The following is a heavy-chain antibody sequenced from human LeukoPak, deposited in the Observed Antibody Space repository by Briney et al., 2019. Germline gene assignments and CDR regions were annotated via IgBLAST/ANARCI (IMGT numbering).Heavy chain of an antibody. CDR3: ARARTQLGGEKNWFDP. V-gene: IGHV1-2*02. CDR2: INPNSGGT. Sequence: ASVKVSCKASGYTFTGYYMHWVRQAPGQGLEWMGWINPNSGGTNYAQKFQGRVTMTRDTSISTAYMELSRLRSDDTAVYYCARARTQLGGEKNWFDPWGQGTLVTVSS. D-gene: IGHD1-1*01. CDR1: GYTFTGYY. J-gene: IGHJ5*02.